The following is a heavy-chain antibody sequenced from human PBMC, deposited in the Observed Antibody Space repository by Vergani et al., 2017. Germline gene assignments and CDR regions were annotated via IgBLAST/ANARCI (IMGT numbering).Heavy chain of an antibody. CDR3: ARGAYSSSPFDY. D-gene: IGHD6-6*01. Sequence: QVQLQESGPGLVKPSETLSLTCTVSGGTISSYYWSWIRQPPGKGLEWIGYIYYSGSTNYNPSLKSRVTIAVDTSKNQFPLKLSSVTAADTAVYYCARGAYSSSPFDYWGQGTLVTVSS. J-gene: IGHJ4*02. V-gene: IGHV4-59*01. CDR2: IYYSGST. CDR1: GGTISSYY.